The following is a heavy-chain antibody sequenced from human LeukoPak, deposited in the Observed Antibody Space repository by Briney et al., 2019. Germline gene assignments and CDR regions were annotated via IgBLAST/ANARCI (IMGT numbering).Heavy chain of an antibody. CDR2: VDPEDGET. CDR3: ATLGSDFWSGYPSRTFDY. Sequence: ATVKISCKVSGYTFTDYYMHWVQQAPGKGLEWMGLVDPEDGETIYAEKFQGRVTITADTSTDTAYMELSSLRSEDTAVYYCATLGSDFWSGYPSRTFDYWGQGTLVTVSS. D-gene: IGHD3-3*01. J-gene: IGHJ4*02. V-gene: IGHV1-69-2*01. CDR1: GYTFTDYY.